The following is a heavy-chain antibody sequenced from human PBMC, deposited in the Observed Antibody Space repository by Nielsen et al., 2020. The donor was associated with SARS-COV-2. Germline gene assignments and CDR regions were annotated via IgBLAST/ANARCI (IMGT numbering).Heavy chain of an antibody. D-gene: IGHD1-26*01. CDR1: GYTFTSYG. CDR3: AREDYGSGSYGTWLDP. CDR2: ISTYNGNT. J-gene: IGHJ5*02. Sequence: ASVKVSCKASGYTFTSYGFSWVRQAPGQRLEWMGWISTYNGNTHYAQNVQGRVTMTTDTSTRTAYMELRGLRSDDTAVYYCAREDYGSGSYGTWLDPWGQGTPVTVSS. V-gene: IGHV1-18*04.